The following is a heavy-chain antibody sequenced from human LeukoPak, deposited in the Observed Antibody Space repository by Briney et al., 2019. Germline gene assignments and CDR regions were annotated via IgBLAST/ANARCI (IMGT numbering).Heavy chain of an antibody. J-gene: IGHJ4*02. V-gene: IGHV4-34*01. CDR2: IYHSGST. CDR3: ASYDSSGYYYDY. D-gene: IGHD3-22*01. Sequence: SETLSLTCAVYGGSFSGYSWSWIRQPPGKGLEWIGYIYHSGSTNYNPSLKSRVTISVDTSKNQFSLKLSSVTAADTAVYYCASYDSSGYYYDYWGQGTLVTVSS. CDR1: GGSFSGYS.